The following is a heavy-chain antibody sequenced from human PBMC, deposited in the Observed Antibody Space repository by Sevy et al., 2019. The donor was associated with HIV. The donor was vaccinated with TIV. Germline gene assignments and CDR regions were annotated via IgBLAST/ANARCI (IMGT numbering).Heavy chain of an antibody. V-gene: IGHV1-2*02. CDR3: ARGGESYYLLSY. CDR2: ITPNSGGT. Sequence: ASVKVSCKASGYTFAGYYMHWVRQAPGQGLEWMGWITPNSGGTNCAQKFQGRVTMTRYTSISTAYMELSRLRSDDTAVYYCARGGESYYLLSYWGQGTLVTVSS. D-gene: IGHD3-10*01. CDR1: GYTFAGYY. J-gene: IGHJ4*02.